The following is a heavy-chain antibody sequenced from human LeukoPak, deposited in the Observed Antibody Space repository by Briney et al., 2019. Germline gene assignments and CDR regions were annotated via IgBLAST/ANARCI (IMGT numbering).Heavy chain of an antibody. D-gene: IGHD4-23*01. CDR3: ARHDYGGNSGDY. CDR1: GFTFSSYS. CDR2: IGTSSSTI. J-gene: IGHJ4*02. Sequence: GGSLRLSCAASGFTFSSYSMNWVRQAPGKGLEWVSYIGTSSSTIYYANSVKGRFTISRDNAKNSLYLQMNSLRDEDTAVYYCARHDYGGNSGDYWGQGTLVTVSS. V-gene: IGHV3-48*02.